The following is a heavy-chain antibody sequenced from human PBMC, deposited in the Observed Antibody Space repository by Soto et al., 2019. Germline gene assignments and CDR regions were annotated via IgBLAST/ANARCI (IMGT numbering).Heavy chain of an antibody. Sequence: SETLSLTCAVYGGSFSGYYWSWIRQPPGKGLEWIGEINHSGSTNYNPSLKSRVTISVDTSKNQFSLKLSSVTAADTAVYYCARAQGGVLMVYVGYDYWGQGTLVTVS. CDR1: GGSFSGYY. J-gene: IGHJ4*02. D-gene: IGHD2-8*01. V-gene: IGHV4-34*01. CDR2: INHSGST. CDR3: ARAQGGVLMVYVGYDY.